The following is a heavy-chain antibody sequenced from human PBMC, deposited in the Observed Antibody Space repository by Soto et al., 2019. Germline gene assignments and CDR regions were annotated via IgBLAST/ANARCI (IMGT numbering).Heavy chain of an antibody. CDR2: IDWDGDR. V-gene: IGHV2-70*11. J-gene: IGHJ4*02. CDR3: ARIRIVAAAYYFDF. Sequence: SGPTLVNPTQTLTLTCTFSGFSLSTSGLCVSWIRQPPGKALEWLARIDWDGDRYYSTSLKTRLTISKGTSSNQVVLTMTNMDPVDTATYYCARIRIVAAAYYFDFWGQGTVVTVSS. D-gene: IGHD2-15*01. CDR1: GFSLSTSGLC.